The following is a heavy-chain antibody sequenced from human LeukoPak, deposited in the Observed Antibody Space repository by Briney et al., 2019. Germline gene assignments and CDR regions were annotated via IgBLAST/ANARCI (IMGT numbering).Heavy chain of an antibody. D-gene: IGHD2-2*01. CDR3: ARAGQYIVVVPAAMSRVDY. J-gene: IGHJ4*02. V-gene: IGHV3-7*01. CDR1: GFTFSSYW. CDR2: IKQDGSEK. Sequence: GGSLRLSCAASGFTFSSYWMSWVRQAPGKGLEWVANIKQDGSEKYYVDSVKGRFTISRDNAKNSLYLQMNGLRAEDTAVYYSARAGQYIVVVPAAMSRVDYWGQGTLVTVSS.